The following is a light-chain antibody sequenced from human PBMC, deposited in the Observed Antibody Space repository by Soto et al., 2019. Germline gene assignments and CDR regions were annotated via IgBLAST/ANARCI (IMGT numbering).Light chain of an antibody. J-gene: IGKJ2*01. CDR2: GAS. CDR1: QSVSSSY. V-gene: IGKV3-20*01. CDR3: LHYGRSPYT. Sequence: EIVLTQSPGTLSLSPGERATLSCRASQSVSSSYFAWYQQKPAQAPRLLIYGASSRASGIPDRFSGSGSGTEFTRTIRPLETENFEVYYCLHYGRSPYTFGQGTQLKIK.